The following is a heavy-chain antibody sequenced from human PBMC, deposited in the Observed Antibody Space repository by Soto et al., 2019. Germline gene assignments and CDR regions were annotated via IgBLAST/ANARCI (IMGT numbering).Heavy chain of an antibody. CDR1: GGSISSGGYY. CDR2: IYYSGST. J-gene: IGHJ4*02. CDR3: ASLSAGYYYDSSGYYFDY. V-gene: IGHV4-31*03. Sequence: SETLSLTCTVSGGSISSGGYYWSWIRQHPGKGLEWIGYIYYSGSTYYNPSLNSRVTISVEKSKNQFSLKLSSVTAADTAVYYCASLSAGYYYDSSGYYFDYWGQGTLVTVSS. D-gene: IGHD3-22*01.